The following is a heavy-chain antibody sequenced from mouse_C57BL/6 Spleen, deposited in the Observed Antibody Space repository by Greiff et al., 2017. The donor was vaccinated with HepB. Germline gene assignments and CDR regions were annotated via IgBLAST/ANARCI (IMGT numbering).Heavy chain of an antibody. Sequence: VQLVESGAELVKPGASVKLSCKASGYTFTEYTIHWVKQRSGQGLEWIGWFYPGSGSIKYNEKFKDKATLTADKSSSTVYMELSRLTSEDSAVYFCARHEIPYYYGSSPFAYWGQGTLVTVSA. V-gene: IGHV1-62-2*01. D-gene: IGHD1-1*01. J-gene: IGHJ3*01. CDR1: GYTFTEYT. CDR2: FYPGSGSI. CDR3: ARHEIPYYYGSSPFAY.